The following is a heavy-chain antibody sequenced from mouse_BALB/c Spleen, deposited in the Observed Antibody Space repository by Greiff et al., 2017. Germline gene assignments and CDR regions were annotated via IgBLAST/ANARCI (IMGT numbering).Heavy chain of an antibody. CDR2: ISSGGSYT. CDR1: GFTFSSYA. D-gene: IGHD2-4*01. V-gene: IGHV5-9-4*01. Sequence: DVKLVESGGGLVKPGGSLKLSCAASGFTFSSYAMSWVRQSPEKRLEWVAEISSGGSYTYYPDTVTGRFTISRDNAKNTLYLEMSSLRSEDTAMYYCARKVYDYDGYAMDYWGQGTSVTVSS. CDR3: ARKVYDYDGYAMDY. J-gene: IGHJ4*01.